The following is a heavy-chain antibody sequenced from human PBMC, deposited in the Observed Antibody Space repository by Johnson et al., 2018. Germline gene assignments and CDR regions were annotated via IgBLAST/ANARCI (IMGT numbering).Heavy chain of an antibody. D-gene: IGHD3-16*01. Sequence: VQLVESGGGVVQPGRSLRLSCAASGFTFSSYGMHWVRQAPGKGLEWVAVISSDGSNKYYADSVKGRFTISRDNSKNTLYLQRHSLGAEDTAVFYWAKARRFFRGDEAFDIGGQGTMVIVSA. V-gene: IGHV3-30*18. CDR1: GFTFSSYG. J-gene: IGHJ3*02. CDR3: AKARRFFRGDEAFDI. CDR2: ISSDGSNK.